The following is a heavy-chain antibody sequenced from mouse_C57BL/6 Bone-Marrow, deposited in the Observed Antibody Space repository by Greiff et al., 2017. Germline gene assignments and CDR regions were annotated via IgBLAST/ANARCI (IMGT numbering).Heavy chain of an antibody. D-gene: IGHD1-1*01. CDR2: IYPRSGNT. CDR3: ATVVAHFDY. J-gene: IGHJ2*01. CDR1: GYTFTSYG. Sequence: VQLQQSGAELARPGASVKLSCKASGYTFTSYGISWVKQRTGQGLEWIGEIYPRSGNTYYNEKFKGKATLTADKSSSTAYMELRSLKSEDSAVYFCATVVAHFDYWGQGTTLTVSS. V-gene: IGHV1-81*01.